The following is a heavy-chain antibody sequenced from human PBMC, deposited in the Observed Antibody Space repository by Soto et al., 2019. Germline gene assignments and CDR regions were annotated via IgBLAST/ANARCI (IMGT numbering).Heavy chain of an antibody. Sequence: SGPTLVNPTQTLTLTCSFSGFSLSTSGMCVSWIRQPPGKALEWLARIDWDDDKYYSTSLKTRLTISKDTSKNQVVLTMTNMDPVDTATYYCARTKIAAPVGSNWFDPWGRGTLVTVSS. D-gene: IGHD6-13*01. J-gene: IGHJ5*02. CDR1: GFSLSTSGMC. CDR2: IDWDDDK. V-gene: IGHV2-70*11. CDR3: ARTKIAAPVGSNWFDP.